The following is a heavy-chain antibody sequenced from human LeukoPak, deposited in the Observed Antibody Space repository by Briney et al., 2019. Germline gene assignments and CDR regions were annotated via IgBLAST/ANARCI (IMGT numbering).Heavy chain of an antibody. D-gene: IGHD2-2*01. V-gene: IGHV3-23*01. CDR2: ISGSGDST. CDR3: AKVAYCSTTASGCYYMDV. J-gene: IGHJ6*03. Sequence: GGSLRLSCAASGFTFSRYGMTWVRQAPGKGLEWVSGISGSGDSTYYADSVKGRFTISRDNSKNTLYLQMNSLRAEDTAVYYCAKVAYCSTTASGCYYMDVWGKGTTVTVSS. CDR1: GFTFSRYG.